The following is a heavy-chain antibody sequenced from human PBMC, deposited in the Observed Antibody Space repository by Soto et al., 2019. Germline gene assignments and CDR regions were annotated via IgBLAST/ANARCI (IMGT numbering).Heavy chain of an antibody. CDR1: RFTLRNYA. V-gene: IGHV3-23*01. CDR2: ISGNGGTR. Sequence: PGGSLRLSCTVSRFTLRNYAMSWGRQAPGKGLQWVSAISGNGGTRYYAGSVKGRFTLSRDNFKDTLYLQMNSLRTEDTAVYYCAKDQGNARLYFDSWGLGTLVTVSS. J-gene: IGHJ4*02. CDR3: AKDQGNARLYFDS. D-gene: IGHD2-2*01.